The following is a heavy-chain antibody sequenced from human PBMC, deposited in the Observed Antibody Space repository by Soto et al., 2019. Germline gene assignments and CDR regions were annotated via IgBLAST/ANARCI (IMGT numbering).Heavy chain of an antibody. Sequence: PGVSLRLSCAASGFTFSSYAMSWVRQAPGKGLEWVSTVGGNSGNTYYADSVKGRFIISRDNSKNTLYLQMNSLRAEDTAVYYCAKDIYPCDNWGKGPLVTVSS. CDR1: GFTFSSYA. CDR2: VGGNSGNT. J-gene: IGHJ4*02. CDR3: AKDIYPCDN. V-gene: IGHV3-23*01.